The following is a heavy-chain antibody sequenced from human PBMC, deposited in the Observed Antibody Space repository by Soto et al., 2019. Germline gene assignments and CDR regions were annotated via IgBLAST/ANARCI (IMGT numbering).Heavy chain of an antibody. J-gene: IGHJ3*02. CDR1: GGSFSGYY. V-gene: IGHV4-34*01. Sequence: QVQLQQWGAGLLKPSETLSLTCAVYGGSFSGYYWSWIRQPPGKGLEWIGEINHSGSTNYNPSLESRVTISVDTSKNQFSLKLSSVTAADPAVYYCARGALGYCSSTSCYLAFDIWGQGTMVTVSS. D-gene: IGHD2-2*01. CDR2: INHSGST. CDR3: ARGALGYCSSTSCYLAFDI.